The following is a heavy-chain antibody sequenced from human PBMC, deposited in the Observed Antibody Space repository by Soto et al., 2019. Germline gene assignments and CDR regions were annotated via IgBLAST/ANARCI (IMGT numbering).Heavy chain of an antibody. J-gene: IGHJ6*02. CDR1: GNSINDHY. CDR3: ARDPTAEPTWAFYFHGMDI. CDR2: VHFRGHT. Sequence: PSETLSLTCNVSGNSINDHYWNWVRQPPGKGLEWIGRVHFRGHTNYNPSLKRRVAISIDTSKSQFFLKLSSVTAADTAVYYCARDPTAEPTWAFYFHGMDIWGQGTTVTVSS. V-gene: IGHV4-59*11. D-gene: IGHD7-27*01.